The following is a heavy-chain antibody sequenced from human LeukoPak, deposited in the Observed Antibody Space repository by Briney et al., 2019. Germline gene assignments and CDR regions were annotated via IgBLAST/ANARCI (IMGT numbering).Heavy chain of an antibody. CDR2: IKQDGSEK. CDR3: ARELGMLRGVMEYKWFDP. Sequence: PGGSLRLSCAASGFTFSSYWMSWVRQAPGKGLEWVANIKQDGSEKYYVDSVKGRFTISRDNAKNSLYLQMNSLRAEDTAVYFCARELGMLRGVMEYKWFDPWGQGTLVTVSS. V-gene: IGHV3-7*01. CDR1: GFTFSSYW. J-gene: IGHJ5*02. D-gene: IGHD3-10*01.